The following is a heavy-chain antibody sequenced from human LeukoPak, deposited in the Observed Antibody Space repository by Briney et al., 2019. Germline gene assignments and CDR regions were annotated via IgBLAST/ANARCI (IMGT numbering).Heavy chain of an antibody. CDR1: GFSFSSYA. CDR3: AKAPVTSCRGAFCYPFDY. J-gene: IGHJ4*02. D-gene: IGHD2-15*01. CDR2: MSSSDDGR. V-gene: IGHV3-23*01. Sequence: GGSLRLSCATSGFSFSSYAMSWVRQAPGKGMEWVSAMSSSDDGRYYAASVRGRFTISRDTSRSTLYLQMNSLRAEDAAVYYCAKAPVTSCRGAFCYPFDYWGQGTLVTVSS.